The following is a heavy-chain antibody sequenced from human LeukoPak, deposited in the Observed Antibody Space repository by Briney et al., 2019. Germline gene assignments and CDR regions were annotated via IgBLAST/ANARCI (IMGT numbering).Heavy chain of an antibody. Sequence: GASVKVSCKASGYTFTSYGISWVRQAPGQGLEWMGWVSAYNGNTNYAQKLQGRVTMTTDTSTSTAYMELRSLRSDDTAVYYCARDPSITGTAHFDYWGQGTLVTASS. V-gene: IGHV1-18*01. J-gene: IGHJ4*02. CDR1: GYTFTSYG. CDR2: VSAYNGNT. CDR3: ARDPSITGTAHFDY. D-gene: IGHD1-20*01.